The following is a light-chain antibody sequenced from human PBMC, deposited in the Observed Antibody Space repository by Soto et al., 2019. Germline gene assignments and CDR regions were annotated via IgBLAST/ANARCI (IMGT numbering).Light chain of an antibody. J-gene: IGKJ1*01. Sequence: DIVMTQSPDSLAVSLGERATINCKSSQSVLYRSNNKNHLAWYQQKSGQPPKLLIYWASTRESGVPDRFRGSGSGTDFTLTISSLQAEDVAVYYCQQYYSTPWTFGQGTKVEIK. CDR2: WAS. CDR1: QSVLYRSNNKNH. V-gene: IGKV4-1*01. CDR3: QQYYSTPWT.